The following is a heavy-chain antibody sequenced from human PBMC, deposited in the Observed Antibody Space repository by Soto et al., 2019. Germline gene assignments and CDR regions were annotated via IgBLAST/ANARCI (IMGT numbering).Heavy chain of an antibody. V-gene: IGHV3-48*01. Sequence: GGSLRLSCAASGFTFSSYSMNWVRQAPGKGLEWVSYISSSSSTIYYADSVKGRFTISRDNAKNSLYLQMNSLRAEDTALYYSAPDFWSGYYPFYWGQGTLVTSPQ. D-gene: IGHD3-3*01. CDR3: APDFWSGYYPFY. J-gene: IGHJ4*02. CDR1: GFTFSSYS. CDR2: ISSSSSTI.